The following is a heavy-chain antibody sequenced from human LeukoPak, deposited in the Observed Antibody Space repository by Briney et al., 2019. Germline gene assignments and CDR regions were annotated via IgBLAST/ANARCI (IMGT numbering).Heavy chain of an antibody. Sequence: SGGSLRLSCAASGFTVSSNYMSWVRQAPGKGLEWVSVIYSGGSTYYADSVKGRFTISRDNSKNTLYLQMNSLRAEDTAVYYCAREGIMEYYGMDVWGQGITVTVSS. CDR2: IYSGGST. CDR3: AREGIMEYYGMDV. D-gene: IGHD3-16*01. J-gene: IGHJ6*02. V-gene: IGHV3-53*01. CDR1: GFTVSSNY.